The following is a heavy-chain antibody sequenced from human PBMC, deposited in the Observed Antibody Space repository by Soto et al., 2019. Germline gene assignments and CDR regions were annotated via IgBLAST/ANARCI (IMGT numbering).Heavy chain of an antibody. CDR1: GFTFSIYW. Sequence: EVQLVESGGGLVQPGGSLRLSCAASGFTFSIYWMHWVRQAPGKGLVWVLRINSDGSSISYADSVKGRFAISRDNAKNTLHLQMTNLRAEDTAVYYCVRGRIRDYSKEDFDIWGQGTMVTVSS. D-gene: IGHD4-4*01. V-gene: IGHV3-74*01. J-gene: IGHJ3*02. CDR2: INSDGSSI. CDR3: VRGRIRDYSKEDFDI.